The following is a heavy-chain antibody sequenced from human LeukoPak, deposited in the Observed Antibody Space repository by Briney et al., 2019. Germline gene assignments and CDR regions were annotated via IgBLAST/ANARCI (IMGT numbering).Heavy chain of an antibody. CDR1: GFTFSSYA. J-gene: IGHJ6*02. V-gene: IGHV3-30*04. Sequence: GGSLRLSCAASGFTFSSYAMHWVRQAPGKGLEWVGVISYDGSNKYYADSVKGRFTISRDNSQNTLYLQMNSLRAEDTAVYYCARDYGSGSYYYYGMDVWGEGPGVTVS. D-gene: IGHD3-10*01. CDR3: ARDYGSGSYYYYGMDV. CDR2: ISYDGSNK.